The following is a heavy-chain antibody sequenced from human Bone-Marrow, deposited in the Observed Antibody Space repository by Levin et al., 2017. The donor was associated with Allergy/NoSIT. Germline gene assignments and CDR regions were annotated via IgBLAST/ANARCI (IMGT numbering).Heavy chain of an antibody. CDR3: ARITGGHYYGMDV. J-gene: IGHJ6*02. V-gene: IGHV4-59*11. CDR2: TYYTGTT. Sequence: SQTLSLTCTVSGGSIQNHYWSWIRQPPGKGLEWIGFTYYTGTTDYNPSLERRVTTSLDTSKNQFSLKLTSVTAADTAVYYCARITGGHYYGMDVWGQGTTVTVSS. D-gene: IGHD7-27*01. CDR1: GGSIQNHY.